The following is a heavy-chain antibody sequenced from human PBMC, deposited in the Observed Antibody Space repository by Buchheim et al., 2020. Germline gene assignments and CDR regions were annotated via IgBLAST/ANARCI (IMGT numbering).Heavy chain of an antibody. V-gene: IGHV4-30-4*08. J-gene: IGHJ6*02. CDR1: GGSISSGTYY. CDR3: ARGYFSMDV. Sequence: QVQLQESGPGLVKPSQTLPLTCTVSGGSISSGTYYYSWIRQHPGKGLEWIGYIFYSGSTYYNPSLKSRLTISVDTSKDQFSLKLSSVTAADTAVYYCARGYFSMDVWGQGTT. D-gene: IGHD2/OR15-2a*01. CDR2: IFYSGST.